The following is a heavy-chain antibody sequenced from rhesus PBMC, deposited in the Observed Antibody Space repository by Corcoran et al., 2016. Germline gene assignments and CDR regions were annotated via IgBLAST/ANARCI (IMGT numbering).Heavy chain of an antibody. CDR1: GYSFTNYW. Sequence: EVQLVQSGAEVKRPGESLKISCKTSGYSFTNYWISWVRQMPGKGLEWMGAFDPSDSDTRYHPSFQGQVTISADKSISTAYLQWSRLKASDTATYYCARGYNWNQGLGYWGQGVLVTVSS. J-gene: IGHJ4*01. D-gene: IGHD1-26*01. V-gene: IGHV5-20*01. CDR3: ARGYNWNQGLGY. CDR2: FDPSDSDT.